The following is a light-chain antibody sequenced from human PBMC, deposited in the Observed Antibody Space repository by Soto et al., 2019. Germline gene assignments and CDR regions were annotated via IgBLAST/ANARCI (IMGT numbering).Light chain of an antibody. CDR1: QSISSW. J-gene: IGKJ1*01. Sequence: DIQMTQSPSTLSASVGYIVTITCGASQSISSWLAWYQQKPGKAPKLLIYDASSLESGVPSRFSGSGSGTEFTLTISSLQPDDFATYYCQHYNSYSEAFGQGTKVDIK. CDR3: QHYNSYSEA. CDR2: DAS. V-gene: IGKV1-5*01.